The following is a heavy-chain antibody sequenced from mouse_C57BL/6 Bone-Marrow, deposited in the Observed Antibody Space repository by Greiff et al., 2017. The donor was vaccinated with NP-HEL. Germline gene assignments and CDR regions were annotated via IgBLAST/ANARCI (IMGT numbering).Heavy chain of an antibody. CDR3: ARLYDGYYYFDY. D-gene: IGHD2-3*01. CDR1: GFTFTDYY. Sequence: EVKLMESGGGLVQPGGFLSLSCAASGFTFTDYYMSWVRQPPGKALEWLGFIRNKANGYTTEYSAYVKGRFTISRDNSQSILYLQMNALRAEDSATYYCARLYDGYYYFDYWGQGTTLTVSS. CDR2: IRNKANGYTT. J-gene: IGHJ2*01. V-gene: IGHV7-3*01.